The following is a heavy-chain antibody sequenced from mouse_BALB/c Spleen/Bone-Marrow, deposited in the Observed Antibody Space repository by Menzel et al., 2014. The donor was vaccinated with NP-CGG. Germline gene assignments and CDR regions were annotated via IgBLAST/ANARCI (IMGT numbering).Heavy chain of an antibody. Sequence: VQLQQSGPELVKPGASVKISCKASGYSFXGYFMNWVMQSHGKSLEWIGRINPYNGDTFYNQKFKGKATLTVDKSSSTAHMELRSLASEDSAVYYCARDYYDYYFDYWGQDTTLTVSS. CDR3: ARDYYDYYFDY. V-gene: IGHV1-20*02. D-gene: IGHD2-4*01. J-gene: IGHJ2*01. CDR1: GYSFXGYF. CDR2: INPYNGDT.